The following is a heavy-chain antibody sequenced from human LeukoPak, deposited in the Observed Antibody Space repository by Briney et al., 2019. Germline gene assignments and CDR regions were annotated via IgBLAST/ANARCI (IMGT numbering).Heavy chain of an antibody. Sequence: GGSLRLSCAASGFTFSSYAMHWVRQAPGKGLEYVSAISSNGGSTYYANSVKGRFTISRDNSKNTLYLQMGSLRAEDMAVYYCARGAGPAATGNDAFDIWGQGTMVTVSS. J-gene: IGHJ3*02. CDR1: GFTFSSYA. CDR3: ARGAGPAATGNDAFDI. CDR2: ISSNGGST. D-gene: IGHD2-2*01. V-gene: IGHV3-64*01.